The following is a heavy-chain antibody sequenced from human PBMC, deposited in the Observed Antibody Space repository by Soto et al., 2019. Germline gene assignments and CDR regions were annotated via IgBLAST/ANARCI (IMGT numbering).Heavy chain of an antibody. D-gene: IGHD4-4*01. CDR2: IIPIFGTA. V-gene: IGHV1-69*06. CDR3: ARVPYSNDDYDDYGRDV. J-gene: IGHJ6*02. CDR1: GGTFSSYA. Sequence: QVQLVQSGAEVKKPGSSVKVSCKASGGTFSSYAISWVRQAPGQGLEWMGGIIPIFGTANYAQKFQGRATMTADKSTSTADMELSSRRSEDTAGYYCARVPYSNDDYDDYGRDVWGQGTTGTVS.